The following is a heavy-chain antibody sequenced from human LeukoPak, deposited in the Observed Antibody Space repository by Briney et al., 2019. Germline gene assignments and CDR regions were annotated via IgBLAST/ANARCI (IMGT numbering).Heavy chain of an antibody. CDR1: GGSISRYY. V-gene: IGHV4-59*01. Sequence: SETLSLTCTVSGGSISRYYWSWLRQPPGKGLEWIGYIYYSGSTNYNPSLKSRVTISVDTSKNQFSLKLSSVTAADTAVYYCASSHDYDSSGYFVGYYFDYWGQGTLVTVSS. J-gene: IGHJ4*02. D-gene: IGHD3-22*01. CDR2: IYYSGST. CDR3: ASSHDYDSSGYFVGYYFDY.